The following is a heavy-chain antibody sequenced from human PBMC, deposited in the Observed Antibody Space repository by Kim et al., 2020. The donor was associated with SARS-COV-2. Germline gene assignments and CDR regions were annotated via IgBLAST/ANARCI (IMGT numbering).Heavy chain of an antibody. D-gene: IGHD3-10*01. Sequence: NGRFTISRDNSKNTLYLQMNSLRAEDTAVYYCARKHRMVRGIYYYYGMDVWGQGTTVTVSS. CDR3: ARKHRMVRGIYYYYGMDV. J-gene: IGHJ6*02. V-gene: IGHV3-53*01.